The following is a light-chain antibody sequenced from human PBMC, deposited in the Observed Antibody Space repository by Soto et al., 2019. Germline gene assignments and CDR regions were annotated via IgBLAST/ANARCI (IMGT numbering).Light chain of an antibody. CDR3: QQDYNLPWT. CDR1: QSVSSSY. CDR2: GAS. V-gene: IGKV3D-7*01. Sequence: EIVMTQSPATLSLSPGDRATLSCRASQSVSSSYLSWYQQKPRQAPRLLIYGASTRTTGIPASFSGSGSGTDFPLTISSLQPEDFAVYYCQQDYNLPWTFGQGTKVEIK. J-gene: IGKJ1*01.